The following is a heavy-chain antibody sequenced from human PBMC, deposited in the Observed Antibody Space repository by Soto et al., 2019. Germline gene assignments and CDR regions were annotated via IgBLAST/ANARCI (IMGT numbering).Heavy chain of an antibody. Sequence: QLQLQESGSRLVKSSQTLSLTCTVSGDSMTSGDYSWSWIRQPPGKGLEWLGYIYRTGNTHYSPSLKSRVSISQDRSKNQFSLELTSVTAADTAVYYCARGDYQYSSDYWGKGTLVTVSS. D-gene: IGHD2-2*01. CDR2: IYRTGNT. V-gene: IGHV4-30-2*01. CDR3: ARGDYQYSSDY. J-gene: IGHJ4*02. CDR1: GDSMTSGDYS.